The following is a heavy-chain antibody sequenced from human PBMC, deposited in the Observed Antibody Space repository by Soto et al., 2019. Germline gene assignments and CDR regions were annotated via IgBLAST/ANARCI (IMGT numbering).Heavy chain of an antibody. J-gene: IGHJ4*02. CDR2: ISYDGSNK. Sequence: QVQLVESGGGVVQPGRSLRLSCAASGFTFSSYGMHWVRQAPGKGLKWVAVISYDGSNKYYADSVKGRFTISRDNSKNTLYLQMNSLRAEDTAVYYCAKDSGVLLWFGELIDYWGQGTLVTVSS. D-gene: IGHD3-10*01. CDR1: GFTFSSYG. V-gene: IGHV3-30*18. CDR3: AKDSGVLLWFGELIDY.